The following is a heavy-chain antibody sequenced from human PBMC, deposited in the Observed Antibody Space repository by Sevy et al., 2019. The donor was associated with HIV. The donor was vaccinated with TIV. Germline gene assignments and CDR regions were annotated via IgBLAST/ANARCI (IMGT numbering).Heavy chain of an antibody. J-gene: IGHJ4*02. V-gene: IGHV1-69*06. Sequence: ASVKVSCKASGGTFSSYAISWVRQAPGQGLEWMGGIIPIFGTANYAQKFQGRVTITADKSTSTPYMELSSLRSEGTAVYYCARGELGLNYFDYWGQGTLVTVSS. CDR3: ARGELGLNYFDY. D-gene: IGHD7-27*01. CDR2: IIPIFGTA. CDR1: GGTFSSYA.